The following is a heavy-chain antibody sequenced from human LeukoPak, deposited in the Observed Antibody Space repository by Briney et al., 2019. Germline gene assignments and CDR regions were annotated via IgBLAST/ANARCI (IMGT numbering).Heavy chain of an antibody. CDR2: IVPLVDIT. Sequence: SVKVSCKASGYTFTGYYMHWVRQAPGQGLEWMGRIVPLVDITNYAQKFQGRLTFTADKSTATVYMELSSLTSDDTSLYFCAKGKQQMVNPAFDSWGQGTLVTVSS. CDR3: AKGKQQMVNPAFDS. D-gene: IGHD6-13*01. V-gene: IGHV1-69*04. J-gene: IGHJ4*01. CDR1: GYTFTGYY.